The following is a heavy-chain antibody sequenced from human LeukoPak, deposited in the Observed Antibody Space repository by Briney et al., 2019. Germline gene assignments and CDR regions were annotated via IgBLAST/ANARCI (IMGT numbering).Heavy chain of an antibody. CDR2: ISAYNGNT. V-gene: IGHV1-18*01. Sequence: ASVKVSCKASGYTFTSYGISWVRQAPGQGLEWMGWISAYNGNTNYAQKLQGRVTMTTDTSPSTAYMELKSLRSDDTAVYYCARDRIVVVPLDYWGQGTLVTVSS. D-gene: IGHD3-22*01. J-gene: IGHJ4*02. CDR1: GYTFTSYG. CDR3: ARDRIVVVPLDY.